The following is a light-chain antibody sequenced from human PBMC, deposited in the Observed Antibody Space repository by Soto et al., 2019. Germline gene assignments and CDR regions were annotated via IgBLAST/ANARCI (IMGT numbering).Light chain of an antibody. Sequence: QSVLTQPASVSGSPGQWITISCTGTASDVGGYNSVSWYQHHPGTAPKLLIYDVRYRPSGVSDRFSGSQSANTASLTISGLQTDDEAEYYCCSYTTSTTYVFGTGTKVTVL. V-gene: IGLV2-14*01. CDR3: CSYTTSTTYV. CDR1: ASDVGGYNS. J-gene: IGLJ1*01. CDR2: DVR.